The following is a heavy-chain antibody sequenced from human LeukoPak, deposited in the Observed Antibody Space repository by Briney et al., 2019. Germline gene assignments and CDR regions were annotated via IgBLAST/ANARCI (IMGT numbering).Heavy chain of an antibody. D-gene: IGHD3-22*01. J-gene: IGHJ4*02. CDR3: ARDQSYYYDSSGPRGFDY. Sequence: GGSLRLSCAASGFTFSDYYMSWIRQAPGKGLEWISYISSSGSTIYYTDSVSGRFTISRDNAKNTLYLQMNSLRAEDTAVYYCARDQSYYYDSSGPRGFDYWGQGTLVTVSS. CDR1: GFTFSDYY. CDR2: ISSSGSTI. V-gene: IGHV3-11*04.